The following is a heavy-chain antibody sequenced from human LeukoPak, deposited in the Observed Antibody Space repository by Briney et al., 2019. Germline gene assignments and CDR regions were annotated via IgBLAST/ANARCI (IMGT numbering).Heavy chain of an antibody. CDR3: AKDIQLST. Sequence: GGSLRLSCAASGFNFRDAAMTWVRQAPGKGLEWVSLISFSGDNSYYADSVKGRFTISRDNSKNTLSLQMNSLRVEDTAIYYCAKDIQLSTWGLGTMVTVSS. D-gene: IGHD5-24*01. CDR2: ISFSGDNS. J-gene: IGHJ3*01. V-gene: IGHV3-23*01. CDR1: GFNFRDAA.